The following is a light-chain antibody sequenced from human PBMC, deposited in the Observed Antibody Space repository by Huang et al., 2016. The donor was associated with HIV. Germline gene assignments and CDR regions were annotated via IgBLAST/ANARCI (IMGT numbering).Light chain of an antibody. CDR3: QQSNSYPYT. CDR1: QSISSW. CDR2: KAS. J-gene: IGKJ2*01. Sequence: DIQMTQSPSTLSASIGDRVTITCRASQSISSWVAWYQQIPGKAPKLLIYKASSLQSGVPSRFNGSGSGTEFTLTINSLQPGDFATYYCQQSNSYPYTFGQGTKLEIK. V-gene: IGKV1-5*03.